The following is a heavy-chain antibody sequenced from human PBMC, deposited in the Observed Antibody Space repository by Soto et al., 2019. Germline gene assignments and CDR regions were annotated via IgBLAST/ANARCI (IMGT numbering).Heavy chain of an antibody. D-gene: IGHD3-16*01. CDR3: ARGGVVDAFDI. CDR1: GFTFSSYE. J-gene: IGHJ3*02. Sequence: EVQLVESGGGLVQPGGSLRLSCAASGFTFSSYEMNWVRQAPGKGLEWVSYISSSCSTIYYADSVKGRFTISRDNAKNSLYLQMNSLRAEDTAVYYCARGGVVDAFDIWGQGTMVTVSS. V-gene: IGHV3-48*03. CDR2: ISSSCSTI.